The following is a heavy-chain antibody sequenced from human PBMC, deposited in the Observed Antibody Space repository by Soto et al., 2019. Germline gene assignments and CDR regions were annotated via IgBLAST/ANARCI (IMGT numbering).Heavy chain of an antibody. J-gene: IGHJ4*02. D-gene: IGHD2-8*01. V-gene: IGHV4-39*01. CDR1: GGSISSTTYY. Sequence: PSETLSLTCTVPGGSISSTTYYWGWIRQPPGKGLEWIGSIYYTGSTHYNPALKSRVTIAVDTSKNQFSLKLSSVTAADTAVYYCARHPTIAELMVYATHYFDHPGQGTLVTVSA. CDR3: ARHPTIAELMVYATHYFDH. CDR2: IYYTGST.